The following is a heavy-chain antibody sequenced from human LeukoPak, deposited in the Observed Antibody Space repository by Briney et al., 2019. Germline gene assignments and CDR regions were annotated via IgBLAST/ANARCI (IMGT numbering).Heavy chain of an antibody. Sequence: GASVKVSCKASGYTSTDYYMHWVRQAPGQGLEWMGRINPDSGDTNYAQHFQGRVTMTRDTSISTVYMELSSLSSDDTAVYYCARDLSSTPHWELDYWGQGTLVTVSS. J-gene: IGHJ4*02. CDR2: INPDSGDT. V-gene: IGHV1-2*06. CDR3: ARDLSSTPHWELDY. D-gene: IGHD1-26*01. CDR1: GYTSTDYY.